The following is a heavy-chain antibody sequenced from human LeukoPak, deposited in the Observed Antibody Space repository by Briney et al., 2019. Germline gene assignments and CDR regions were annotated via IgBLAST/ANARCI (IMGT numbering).Heavy chain of an antibody. CDR3: ARRVVTLYYFDY. V-gene: IGHV4-39*01. CDR1: GGSISSSSYY. CDR2: IYYSGST. J-gene: IGHJ4*02. D-gene: IGHD2-21*02. Sequence: SETLSLTCTVSGGSISSSSYYWGWIRQPPGKGLEWNGSIYYSGSTYYNPSLKSRVTISVDTSKNQFSLKLSSVTAADTAVYYCARRVVTLYYFDYWGQGTLVTVSS.